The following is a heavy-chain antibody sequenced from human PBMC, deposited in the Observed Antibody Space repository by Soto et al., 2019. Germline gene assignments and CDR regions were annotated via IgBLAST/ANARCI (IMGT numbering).Heavy chain of an antibody. V-gene: IGHV4-59*08. Sequence: ASETLSLTCTVSGGSISIYYWSWIRQPPGKGLEWIGYIYYSGSTNYNPSLKSRVTISVDTSKNQFSLKLSSVTAADTAVYYCARRYGSFFDIWGQGTMVTVSS. CDR2: IYYSGST. CDR1: GGSISIYY. D-gene: IGHD3-10*01. J-gene: IGHJ3*02. CDR3: ARRYGSFFDI.